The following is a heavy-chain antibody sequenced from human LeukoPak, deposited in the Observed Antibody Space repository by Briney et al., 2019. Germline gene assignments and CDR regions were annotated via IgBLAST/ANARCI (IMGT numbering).Heavy chain of an antibody. V-gene: IGHV4-59*01. CDR3: ARYSSGWYNAFDI. CDR2: IYYSGST. Sequence: SETLSLTCTVSGGSISSYYWSWIRQPPGKGLEWIGYIYYSGSTNYNPSLKSRVTISVDTSKNQFSLKLNSVTAADTAVYYCARYSSGWYNAFDIWGQGTMVTVSS. D-gene: IGHD6-19*01. CDR1: GGSISSYY. J-gene: IGHJ3*02.